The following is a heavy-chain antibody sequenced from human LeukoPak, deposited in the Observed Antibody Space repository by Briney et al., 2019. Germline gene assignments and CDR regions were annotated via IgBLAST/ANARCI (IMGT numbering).Heavy chain of an antibody. D-gene: IGHD5-18*01. CDR1: GFTFSSYW. CDR3: RGIQLWARTYAFDI. CDR2: IKQDGSEK. J-gene: IGHJ3*02. Sequence: PGGSLRLSCAASGFTFSSYWMGWVRQAPGKGLEWVANIKQDGSEKYYVDSVKGRFTISRDNAKNSLYLQMNSLRAEGTAVYYCRGIQLWARTYAFDIWGQGTMVTVSS. V-gene: IGHV3-7*01.